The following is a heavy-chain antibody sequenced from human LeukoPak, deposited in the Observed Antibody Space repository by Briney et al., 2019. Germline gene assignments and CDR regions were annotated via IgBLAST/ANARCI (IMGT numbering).Heavy chain of an antibody. CDR3: ARDLFYCSGGSCYSRNGFDI. J-gene: IGHJ3*02. CDR1: GFTFSSYA. CDR2: ISGSGGST. D-gene: IGHD2-15*01. V-gene: IGHV3-23*01. Sequence: GGSLRLSCAASGFTFSSYAMSWVRQAPGKGLEWVSAISGSGGSTYYADSMKGRFTISRDNAKNTLYLQMNSLRAEDTAVYYCARDLFYCSGGSCYSRNGFDIWGQGTMVTVSS.